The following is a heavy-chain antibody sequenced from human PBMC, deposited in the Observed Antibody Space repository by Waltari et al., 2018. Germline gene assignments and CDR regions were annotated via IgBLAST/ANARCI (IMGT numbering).Heavy chain of an antibody. CDR2: LNPNTGYT. Sequence: QVQVVQSGAEVRKPGASVEVSCKASVYSFTVHYMHWVRQAPGQGLEWMGWLNPNTGYTNYAQKFQGRVAMTRDTSISTAYMELSRLTSDDTAVYFCAREVSGYYYMDVWGKGTTVTISS. V-gene: IGHV1-2*02. CDR1: VYSFTVHY. J-gene: IGHJ6*03. CDR3: AREVSGYYYMDV. D-gene: IGHD6-6*01.